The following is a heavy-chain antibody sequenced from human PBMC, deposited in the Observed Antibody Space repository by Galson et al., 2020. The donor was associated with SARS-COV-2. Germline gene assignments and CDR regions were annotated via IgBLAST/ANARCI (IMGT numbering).Heavy chain of an antibody. Sequence: GESLKISCAASGFTFSSYAMSWVRQAPGKGLEWVSAISGSGGSTYYADSVKGRFTISRDNSKNTLYLQMNSLRAEDTAVYYCAKEQVVAPDYWGQGTLVTVSS. CDR3: AKEQVVAPDY. CDR1: GFTFSSYA. J-gene: IGHJ4*02. V-gene: IGHV3-23*01. CDR2: ISGSGGST. D-gene: IGHD2-15*01.